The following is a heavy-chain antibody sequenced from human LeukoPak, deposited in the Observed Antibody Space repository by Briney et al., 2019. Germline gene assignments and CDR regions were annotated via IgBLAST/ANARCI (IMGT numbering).Heavy chain of an antibody. CDR2: IYYSGST. V-gene: IGHV4-39*01. Sequence: NPSETLSLTCTVSGGSISSSTYYWGWIRQPPGKGLEWIGSIYYSGSTYYNPSLKSRVTISVDTSKNQFSLKLSSVTAADTAVYYCARRLNDYGDYPDDYWGQGTLVTVSS. J-gene: IGHJ4*02. CDR3: ARRLNDYGDYPDDY. D-gene: IGHD4-17*01. CDR1: GGSISSSTYY.